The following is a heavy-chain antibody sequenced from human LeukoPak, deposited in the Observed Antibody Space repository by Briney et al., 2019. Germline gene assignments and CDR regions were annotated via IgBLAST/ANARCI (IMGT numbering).Heavy chain of an antibody. CDR2: IIPIFGTA. CDR3: ARDVRVKQQLTIQGSDYFYYMDV. J-gene: IGHJ6*03. V-gene: IGHV1-69*13. D-gene: IGHD6-13*01. CDR1: GGTFSSYA. Sequence: ASVKVSCKASGGTFSSYAISWVRQAPGQGLEWMGGIIPIFGTANYAQKFQGRVTIYSDASTSTDYMELSSLRSEDTAVYYCARDVRVKQQLTIQGSDYFYYMDVWGNGTTVIVSS.